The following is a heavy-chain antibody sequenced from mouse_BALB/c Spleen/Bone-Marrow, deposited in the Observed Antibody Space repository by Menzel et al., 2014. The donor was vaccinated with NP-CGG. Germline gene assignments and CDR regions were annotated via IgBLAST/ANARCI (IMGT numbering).Heavy chain of an antibody. CDR2: IWRGGST. Sequence: VQLQQSGPGLVQPSQSLSISCTVSGFSLTGYGVHWVRQSPGKGLEWLGVIWRGGSTDYNAAFISRLSISKDNSNSQVFFKMNTLQANNTAIYYCATPGTYYFDYWGQGTTLTVSS. D-gene: IGHD3-3*01. J-gene: IGHJ2*01. CDR1: GFSLTGYG. V-gene: IGHV2-2*02. CDR3: ATPGTYYFDY.